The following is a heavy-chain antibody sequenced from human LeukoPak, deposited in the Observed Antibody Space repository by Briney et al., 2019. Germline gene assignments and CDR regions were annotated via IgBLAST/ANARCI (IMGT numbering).Heavy chain of an antibody. CDR3: ARDLFFSGIPAAGVFDY. J-gene: IGHJ4*02. V-gene: IGHV3-7*01. D-gene: IGHD6-25*01. CDR2: IRKDGSDK. CDR1: GSTFINYW. Sequence: GGSLRLSCAASGSTFINYWMSWVRRAPGKGLGWVATIRKDGSDKYYMESVKGRFTISRDNANSSLYLQMNSLRAEDTAVYYCARDLFFSGIPAAGVFDYWGQGTLVTVSS.